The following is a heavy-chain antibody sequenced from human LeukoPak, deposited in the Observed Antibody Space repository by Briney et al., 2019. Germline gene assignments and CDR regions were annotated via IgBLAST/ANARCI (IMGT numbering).Heavy chain of an antibody. J-gene: IGHJ2*01. CDR2: IHYTGST. D-gene: IGHD3-22*01. CDR1: GGSISSYY. V-gene: IGHV4-59*08. CDR3: ARWNYFDNSGYYSDWYFDL. Sequence: SETLSLTCSVAGGSISSYYWSWIRQPTGKGLEWIGYIHYTGSTNYNPSLKSRVTMSLDTSKNQFSMELMSVTAADTAVYYCARWNYFDNSGYYSDWYFDLWGRGTLVTVSS.